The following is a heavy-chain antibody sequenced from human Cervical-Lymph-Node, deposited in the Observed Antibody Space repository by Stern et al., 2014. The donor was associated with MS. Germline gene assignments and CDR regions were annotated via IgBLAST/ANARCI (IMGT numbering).Heavy chain of an antibody. V-gene: IGHV5-51*01. CDR1: GYTFSNSW. CDR2: IYPGDSDT. CDR3: ARGSAGAGAFFDY. J-gene: IGHJ4*02. Sequence: VQLVQSGAEVKKPGESLKISCKGSGYTFSNSWIGWVRPMPGRGLEWMGIIYPGDSDTRYSPSFQGQITISADKSISTAYLQWNSLKASDTAIFYCARGSAGAGAFFDYWGQGTLVTVSS. D-gene: IGHD2-8*02.